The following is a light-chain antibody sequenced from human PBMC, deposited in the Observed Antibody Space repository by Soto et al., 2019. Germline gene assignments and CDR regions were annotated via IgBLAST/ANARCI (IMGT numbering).Light chain of an antibody. CDR3: QQYGSSPLT. V-gene: IGKV3-20*01. Sequence: EIVLTQSPGTLSLSPGERATLSCRASQSVSSSYLAWYQQKPGQAPRLIIYGASSRATGIPDRFSGSGSGTDFPLTISRLEPEDFAEYYCQQYGSSPLTFGGGTKVEIK. CDR1: QSVSSSY. CDR2: GAS. J-gene: IGKJ4*01.